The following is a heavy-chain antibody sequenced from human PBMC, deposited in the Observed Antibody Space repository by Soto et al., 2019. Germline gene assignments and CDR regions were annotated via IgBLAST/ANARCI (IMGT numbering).Heavy chain of an antibody. V-gene: IGHV3-72*01. J-gene: IGHJ4*02. Sequence: GGSLRLSCAASGFTFSDHYMDWVRQAPGKGLEWVGRTRNKANSYTTEYAASVKGRFTISRDDSKNSLYLQMSSLKTEDTAVYYCAREETYYYDSSGYYDYWGQGTLVTVSS. CDR3: AREETYYYDSSGYYDY. CDR1: GFTFSDHY. D-gene: IGHD3-22*01. CDR2: TRNKANSYTT.